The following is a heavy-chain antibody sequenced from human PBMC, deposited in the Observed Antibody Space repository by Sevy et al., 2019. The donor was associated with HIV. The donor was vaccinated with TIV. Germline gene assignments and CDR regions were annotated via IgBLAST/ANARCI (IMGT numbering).Heavy chain of an antibody. CDR3: ARGLAALPGYYYGMDV. J-gene: IGHJ6*02. V-gene: IGHV3-33*01. Sequence: GGSLRLSCAASGFTFSSYGMHWVRRAPAKGLEWVAVIWYDGSNKYYADSVKGRVTISRDNSKNTLFLQMNSLRDEDTAVYYCARGLAALPGYYYGMDVWGQGTTVTVSS. D-gene: IGHD6-6*01. CDR1: GFTFSSYG. CDR2: IWYDGSNK.